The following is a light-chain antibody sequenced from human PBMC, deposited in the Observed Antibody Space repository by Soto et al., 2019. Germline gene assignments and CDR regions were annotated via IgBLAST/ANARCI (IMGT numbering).Light chain of an antibody. Sequence: ELVMTQSPATLSVSPGARVTFSCRASQSVSSGYLAWYQQKPGQAPRLLIYDASTRATGIPTRFSGSGSGTDFTLTISSLQSEDFAVYYCQQYNNWPWTFGQGTKVDIK. CDR1: QSVSSGY. CDR2: DAS. CDR3: QQYNNWPWT. J-gene: IGKJ1*01. V-gene: IGKV3-15*01.